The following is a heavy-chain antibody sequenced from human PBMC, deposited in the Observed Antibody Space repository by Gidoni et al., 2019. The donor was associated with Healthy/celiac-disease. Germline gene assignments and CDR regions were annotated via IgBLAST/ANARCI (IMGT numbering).Heavy chain of an antibody. CDR1: GFTFSSYA. J-gene: IGHJ6*02. D-gene: IGHD3-3*01. CDR2: ISYDGSNK. V-gene: IGHV3-30*04. Sequence: QVQLVESRGGVVQPGRSLRLSCAASGFTFSSYAMHWVRQAPGKGLEWVAVISYDGSNKYYADSVKGRFTISRDNSKNTRYLQMNSLRAEDTAVYYCARDASSITIFGVVPRYYYYGMDVWGQGTTVTVSS. CDR3: ARDASSITIFGVVPRYYYYGMDV.